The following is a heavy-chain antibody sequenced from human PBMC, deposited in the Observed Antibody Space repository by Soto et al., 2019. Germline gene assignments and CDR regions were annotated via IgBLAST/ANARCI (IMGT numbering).Heavy chain of an antibody. CDR2: IIPIFGTA. J-gene: IGHJ6*02. V-gene: IGHV1-69*13. D-gene: IGHD3-3*01. Sequence: GASVKVSCKASGGTFSSYAISWVRQAPGQGLEWMGGIIPIFGTANYAQKFQGRVTITADESTSTAYMELSSLRSEDTAVYYCASPLTIFGVVEYGGYYGMDVWGQGTTVTVSS. CDR1: GGTFSSYA. CDR3: ASPLTIFGVVEYGGYYGMDV.